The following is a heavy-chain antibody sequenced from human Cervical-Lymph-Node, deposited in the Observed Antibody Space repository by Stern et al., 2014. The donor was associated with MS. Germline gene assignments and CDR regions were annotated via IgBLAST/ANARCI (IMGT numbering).Heavy chain of an antibody. J-gene: IGHJ5*02. V-gene: IGHV3-53*01. CDR1: GFTVSSNY. D-gene: IGHD1-7*01. CDR2: IYSGGGT. CDR3: ATGITGTTNNWFDP. Sequence: EVQLVESGGGLIQPGGSLRLSCAASGFTVSSNYMSWVRQAPGKGLEWVSVIYSGGGTSDADSVKGRFTISRSNSKNTLYFQMNSLRGEDTAVYYCATGITGTTNNWFDPWGQGTLVTVSS.